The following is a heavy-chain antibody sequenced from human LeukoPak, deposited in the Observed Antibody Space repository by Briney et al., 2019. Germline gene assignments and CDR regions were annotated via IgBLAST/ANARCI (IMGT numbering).Heavy chain of an antibody. Sequence: PSETLSLTCTVSGGSITSYSWTWIRQPPGKGLEYIGYIYTSGSPNYNPSLTSRVTISLDTSKNQFSLKLSSVTAADTAVYYCARAVTYHDVLTGYYRDYFDYWGQGILVTVSS. CDR3: ARAVTYHDVLTGYYRDYFDY. D-gene: IGHD3-9*01. CDR1: GGSITSYS. V-gene: IGHV4-4*09. CDR2: IYTSGSP. J-gene: IGHJ4*02.